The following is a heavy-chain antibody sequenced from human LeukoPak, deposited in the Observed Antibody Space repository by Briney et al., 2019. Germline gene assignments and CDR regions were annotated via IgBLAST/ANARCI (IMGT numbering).Heavy chain of an antibody. J-gene: IGHJ4*02. Sequence: GGSLRLSCEAFGFTFSHYWMHWVRQAPGKGLVWVSRTNTDGSSTTYVDSVNGRFTISRDNAKNTMYLQMNSLRAEDTAVYYCVPTDSSGLDWGQGTLVTVSS. V-gene: IGHV3-74*01. D-gene: IGHD3-22*01. CDR3: VPTDSSGLD. CDR1: GFTFSHYW. CDR2: TNTDGSST.